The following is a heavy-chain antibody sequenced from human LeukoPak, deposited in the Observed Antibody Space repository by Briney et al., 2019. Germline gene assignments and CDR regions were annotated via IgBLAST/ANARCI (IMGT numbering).Heavy chain of an antibody. J-gene: IGHJ4*02. V-gene: IGHV1-18*01. D-gene: IGHD6-13*01. CDR2: ISAYNGNT. Sequence: ASVKVSCKASGGTFSSYAISWVRQAPGQGLEWMGWISAYNGNTNYAQKLQGRVTMTTDTSTSTAYMELRSLRSDDTAVYYCARNVRPYRAAAGTWDFDYWGQGTLVTVSS. CDR1: GGTFSSYA. CDR3: ARNVRPYRAAAGTWDFDY.